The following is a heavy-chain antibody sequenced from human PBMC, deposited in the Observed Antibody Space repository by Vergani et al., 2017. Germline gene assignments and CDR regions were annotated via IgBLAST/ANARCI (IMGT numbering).Heavy chain of an antibody. CDR2: IYYSGST. CDR3: ARHSTVEWLVKLGWIDP. D-gene: IGHD6-19*01. CDR1: GASIRSSNYY. Sequence: QLQLQESGPGLVKPSATLSLTCSVSGASIRSSNYYWGWIRQPPGKGLEWIASIYYSGSTYYNPSLKSRVTISVATSKNQLSLKLSSVTAADTAVYFCARHSTVEWLVKLGWIDPWGQGILVTVSS. V-gene: IGHV4-39*01. J-gene: IGHJ5*02.